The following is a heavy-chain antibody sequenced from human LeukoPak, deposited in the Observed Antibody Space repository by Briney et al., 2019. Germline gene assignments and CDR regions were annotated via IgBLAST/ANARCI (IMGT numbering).Heavy chain of an antibody. V-gene: IGHV3-21*01. CDR2: ITSNSKYI. Sequence: GSLRLSCAASGFTFKTYTMNWVRQAPGKGLEWISSITSNSKYIFYADSVKGRFTISRDNAKNSLYLQMSGLRAEDTAVYLCAKDGETYYYGSESYYGHFDYWAREPWSPSPQ. CDR3: AKDGETYYYGSESYYGHFDY. CDR1: GFTFKTYT. D-gene: IGHD3-10*01. J-gene: IGHJ4*02.